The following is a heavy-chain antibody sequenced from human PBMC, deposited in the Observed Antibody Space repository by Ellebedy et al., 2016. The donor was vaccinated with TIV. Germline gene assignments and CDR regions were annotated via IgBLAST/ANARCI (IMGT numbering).Heavy chain of an antibody. CDR2: IYYSGST. V-gene: IGHV4-30-4*01. CDR1: GGSLNSGGYY. Sequence: LRLXXTVSGGSLNSGGYYWSWIRQPPGKGLEWIGHIYYSGSTYYNPSLKSRITISVDTSKNQVSLNLSSVTAADTAVYYCAREWLRELDYWGQGTLVTVSS. CDR3: AREWLRELDY. J-gene: IGHJ4*02. D-gene: IGHD5-12*01.